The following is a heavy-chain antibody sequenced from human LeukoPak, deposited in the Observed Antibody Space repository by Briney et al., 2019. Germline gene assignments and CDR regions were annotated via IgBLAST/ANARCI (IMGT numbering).Heavy chain of an antibody. J-gene: IGHJ3*02. D-gene: IGHD3-22*01. CDR1: RFTFGDNA. V-gene: IGHV3-49*04. CDR2: IRSKAYGGTT. Sequence: PGGSLRLSCTASRFTFGDNAMSWVRQAPGKGLEWVGFIRSKAYGGTTEYAASVKGRFTISRDDSKSIAYLQMNSLKTEDTAVYYCTRVVEYYYDSSGYFHDPDAFDIWGQGTMVTVSS. CDR3: TRVVEYYYDSSGYFHDPDAFDI.